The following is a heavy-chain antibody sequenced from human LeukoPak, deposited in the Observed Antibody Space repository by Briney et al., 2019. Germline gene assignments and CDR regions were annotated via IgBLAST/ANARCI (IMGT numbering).Heavy chain of an antibody. CDR2: IYPRDSDT. CDR1: GDSFTTYW. V-gene: IGHV5-51*01. J-gene: IGHJ4*02. CDR3: ASASRGRYSSGWSSFDS. Sequence: GESLRISCKGSGDSFTTYWIGWVRQMPGKGLEWMGIIYPRDSDTRYSPSFQGQVTISADKSISTAYLQWSSLKASDTAMYYCASASRGRYSSGWSSFDSWGQGTLVTVSS. D-gene: IGHD6-19*01.